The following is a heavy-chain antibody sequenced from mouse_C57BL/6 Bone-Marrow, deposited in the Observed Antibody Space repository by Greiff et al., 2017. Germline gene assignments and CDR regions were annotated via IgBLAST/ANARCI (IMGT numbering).Heavy chain of an antibody. CDR3: ARPLIYYGNQYYFDY. Sequence: QVQLQQSGPELVKPGASVKISCKASGYSFTSYYIHWVKQRPGQGLEWIGWIYPGSGNTKYNEKFKGKATLTADTSSSTAYMQLSSLTSEDSAVYYCARPLIYYGNQYYFDYWGQGTTLTVSS. V-gene: IGHV1-66*01. D-gene: IGHD2-1*01. CDR2: IYPGSGNT. J-gene: IGHJ2*01. CDR1: GYSFTSYY.